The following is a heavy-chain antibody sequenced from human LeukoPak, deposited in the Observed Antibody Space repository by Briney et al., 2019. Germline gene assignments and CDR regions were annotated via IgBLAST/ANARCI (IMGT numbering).Heavy chain of an antibody. CDR3: AKHNIGAPDY. D-gene: IGHD1-26*01. CDR2: ISNSGDGT. V-gene: IGHV3-23*01. Sequence: PGGSLRLSCAASGVTFRIFAIDCVRQAPGKGLEWVSAISNSGDGTYYADSVKGRFTISRDNSKNTLYLQMNSLKAEDTAVYYIAKHNIGAPDYWGQGTLVTVSS. CDR1: GVTFRIFA. J-gene: IGHJ4*02.